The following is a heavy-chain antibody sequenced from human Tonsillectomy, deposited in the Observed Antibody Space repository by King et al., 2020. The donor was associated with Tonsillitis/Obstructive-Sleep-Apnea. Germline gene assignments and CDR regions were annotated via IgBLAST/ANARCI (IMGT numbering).Heavy chain of an antibody. CDR2: IYTSGST. CDR3: ARVGPSEWELLTYWYFDL. CDR1: GGSISSYY. J-gene: IGHJ2*01. V-gene: IGHV4-4*07. Sequence: QLQESGPGLVKPSETLSLTCTVSGGSISSYYWSWIRPPAGKGLGWIGRIYTSGSTNYNPSLKRRVTMSVDTSKNQFSLNLSSVTAADAAVYYCARVGPSEWELLTYWYFDLWGRGTLVTVSS. D-gene: IGHD1-26*01.